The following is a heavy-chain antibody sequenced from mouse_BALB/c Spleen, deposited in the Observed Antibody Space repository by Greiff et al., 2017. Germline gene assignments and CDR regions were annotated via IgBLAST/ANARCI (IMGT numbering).Heavy chain of an antibody. J-gene: IGHJ4*01. V-gene: IGHV5-6-3*01. Sequence: EVKLVESGGGLVQPGGSLKLSCAASGFTFSSYGMSWVRQTPDKRLELVATINSNGGSTYYPDSVKGRFTISRDNAKNILYLQMSSLKSEDTAMYYCAREGDYAMDYWGQGTSVTVSS. CDR1: GFTFSSYG. CDR2: INSNGGST. CDR3: AREGDYAMDY.